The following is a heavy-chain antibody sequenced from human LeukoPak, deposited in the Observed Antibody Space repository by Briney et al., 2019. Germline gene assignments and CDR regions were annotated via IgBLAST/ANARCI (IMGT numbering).Heavy chain of an antibody. CDR2: INPNSGGS. Sequence: ASVKVSCKASGYTFTGNYMHWVRQAPGQGLEWMGWINPNSGGSNYAQKFQGRVTMTRDTSISTAYMELSRLRSDDTAVYYCARGVAAAGNPYYYYMDVWGKGTTVTVSS. CDR3: ARGVAAAGNPYYYYMDV. CDR1: GYTFTGNY. J-gene: IGHJ6*03. V-gene: IGHV1-2*02. D-gene: IGHD6-13*01.